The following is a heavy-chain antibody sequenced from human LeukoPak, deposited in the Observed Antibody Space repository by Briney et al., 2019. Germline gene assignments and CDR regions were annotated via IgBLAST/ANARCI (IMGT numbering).Heavy chain of an antibody. D-gene: IGHD6-19*01. J-gene: IGHJ4*02. V-gene: IGHV2-5*02. CDR1: GFSLSTSGMS. CDR3: AHNSGDSSGWFRTDY. CDR2: IYWDDDK. Sequence: SGPTLVKPTQTLTLTCTFSGFSLSTSGMSVGWIRQPPGKALEWLALIYWDDDKRYSPSLKSRLTITKDTSKNQVVLTMTIMDPVDTATHYCAHNSGDSSGWFRTDYWGQGTLVTVSS.